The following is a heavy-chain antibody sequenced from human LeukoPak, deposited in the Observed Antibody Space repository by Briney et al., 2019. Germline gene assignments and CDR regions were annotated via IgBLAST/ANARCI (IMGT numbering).Heavy chain of an antibody. J-gene: IGHJ4*02. Sequence: SETLSLTCTVSGDSISDYYWSWIRQSPGKGLEWIGCIHNSGSTNYNPSLKSRVAISVDSSKDQFSLKLSSVTAADTAVYYCAKDPRGYSGYDGPGYWGQGTLVTVSS. D-gene: IGHD5-12*01. CDR2: IHNSGST. CDR1: GDSISDYY. V-gene: IGHV4-59*01. CDR3: AKDPRGYSGYDGPGY.